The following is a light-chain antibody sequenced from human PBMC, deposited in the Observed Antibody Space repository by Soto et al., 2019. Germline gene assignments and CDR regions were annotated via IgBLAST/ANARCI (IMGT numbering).Light chain of an antibody. J-gene: IGKJ1*01. CDR2: DAS. CDR3: QLYNSDSRT. V-gene: IGKV1-5*01. CDR1: QNISR. Sequence: DIKMTQSPSTLSASVGDRVTITCRASQNISRLAWYQQKPGKAPKLLIFDASRLQSGVPSRFSGSGSGTEFTLTLSSLQPDDFATYYCQLYNSDSRTFGQGTKVDIK.